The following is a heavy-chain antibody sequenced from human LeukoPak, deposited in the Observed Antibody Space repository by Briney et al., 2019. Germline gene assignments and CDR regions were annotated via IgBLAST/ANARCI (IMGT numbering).Heavy chain of an antibody. Sequence: GASVKVTCKASGYTFTSYGISWVRQAPGQGLEWMGWISAYNGNTNYAQKLQGRVTMTTDTSTSTAYMELRSLRSDDTAVYYCARVDYYDSSGPYYYGMDVWGQGTTVTVSS. CDR3: ARVDYYDSSGPYYYGMDV. D-gene: IGHD3-22*01. CDR1: GYTFTSYG. J-gene: IGHJ6*02. CDR2: ISAYNGNT. V-gene: IGHV1-18*01.